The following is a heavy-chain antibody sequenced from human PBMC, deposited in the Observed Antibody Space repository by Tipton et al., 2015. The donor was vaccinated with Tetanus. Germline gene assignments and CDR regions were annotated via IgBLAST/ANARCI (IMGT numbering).Heavy chain of an antibody. CDR3: ARAAGFLGLTHDF. D-gene: IGHD2/OR15-2a*01. V-gene: IGHV4-30-2*01. Sequence: TLSLTCDVSGVSIRNGGYSWSWIRQPPGKGLEWIGYTYHTGGTYYNPPLKSRVTISVDRSNNQFSLRLDSLTAADTAVYYCARAAGFLGLTHDFWGRGTLVSVSS. J-gene: IGHJ4*02. CDR1: GVSIRNGGYS. CDR2: TYHTGGT.